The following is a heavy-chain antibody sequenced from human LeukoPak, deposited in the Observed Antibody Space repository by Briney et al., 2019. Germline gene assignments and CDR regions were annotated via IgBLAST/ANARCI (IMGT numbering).Heavy chain of an antibody. CDR3: ARGEYYDSSGYSQYFQH. Sequence: GRSLRLSCAASGFTFSNYGMHWVRQAPGKGLEWGAIIRFDGSYKYYADSVKGRFTISRDNSKNTLYLQMNSLRAEDTAVYYCARGEYYDSSGYSQYFQHWGQGTLVTVSS. J-gene: IGHJ1*01. CDR2: IRFDGSYK. D-gene: IGHD3-22*01. V-gene: IGHV3-33*08. CDR1: GFTFSNYG.